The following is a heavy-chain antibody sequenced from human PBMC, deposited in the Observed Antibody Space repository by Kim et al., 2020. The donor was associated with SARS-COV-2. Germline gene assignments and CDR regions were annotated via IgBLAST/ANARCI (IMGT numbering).Heavy chain of an antibody. V-gene: IGHV1-3*01. D-gene: IGHD3-3*01. J-gene: IGHJ4*02. CDR3: ARTTDF. Sequence: AGNGDTKYSQKVQGRVNLARDPSASTHYLELSSLTSEDTAVYYCARTTDFWGQGTLVTVSS. CDR2: AGNGDT.